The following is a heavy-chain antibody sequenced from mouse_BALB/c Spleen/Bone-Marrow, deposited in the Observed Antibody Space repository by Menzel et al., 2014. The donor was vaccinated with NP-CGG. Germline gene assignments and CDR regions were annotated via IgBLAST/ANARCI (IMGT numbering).Heavy chain of an antibody. CDR3: ARSYYGSSYHFDY. CDR2: ISSGSSTI. CDR1: GFTFSSFG. J-gene: IGHJ2*01. V-gene: IGHV5-17*02. D-gene: IGHD1-1*01. Sequence: EVKLVESGGGLVQPGGSRKLSCAASGFTFSSFGMHWVRQAPEKGLEWVAYISSGSSTIYYADTVKGRFTISRDNPKNTLFLQMTSLRSEDTAMYYCARSYYGSSYHFDYWGQGTTLTVSS.